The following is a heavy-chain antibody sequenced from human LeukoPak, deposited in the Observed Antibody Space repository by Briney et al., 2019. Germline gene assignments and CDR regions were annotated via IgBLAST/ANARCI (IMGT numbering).Heavy chain of an antibody. Sequence: PGGSLRLSCAASGFTFSSYGMYWVRQAPGKGLEWVAFIRYDGSNKYYAESMKGRFTISRDNSNNTLYLQMKSLRAEDTAVYYCAKGGGYEAQYYYYYLDVWGKGTTVTISS. CDR3: AKGGGYEAQYYYYYLDV. D-gene: IGHD5-12*01. CDR1: GFTFSSYG. J-gene: IGHJ6*03. V-gene: IGHV3-30*02. CDR2: IRYDGSNK.